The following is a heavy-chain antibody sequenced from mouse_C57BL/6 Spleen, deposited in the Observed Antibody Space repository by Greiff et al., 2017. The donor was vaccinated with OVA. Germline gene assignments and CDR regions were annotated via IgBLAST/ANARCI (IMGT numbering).Heavy chain of an antibody. J-gene: IGHJ4*01. D-gene: IGHD2-2*01. CDR2: MDPSDSYT. CDR3: ARYGYDRYYAMDY. CDR1: GSTFTSSW. V-gene: IGHV1-69*01. Sequence: QVQLQQPGAELVMPGASVRLSCKASGSTFTSSWMPWVKQRPGQGLEWIGEMDPSDSYTNYNQKFKGKSTLTVDKSSSTAYMQLSSLTSEDSAVYYCARYGYDRYYAMDYWGQGTSVTVSS.